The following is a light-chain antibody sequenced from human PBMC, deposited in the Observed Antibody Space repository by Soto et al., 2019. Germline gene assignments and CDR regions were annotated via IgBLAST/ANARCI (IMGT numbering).Light chain of an antibody. Sequence: DIQMTQSPSTLSASVGDRVTITCRASQSISSWLAWYQQKPGKAPKLLIYDASSLESGVPSRFSGSGSGTKFTLTISSLQPDDFATYYCQQYNSYSSLPFGGGTKVNIK. CDR3: QQYNSYSSLP. J-gene: IGKJ4*01. V-gene: IGKV1-5*01. CDR2: DAS. CDR1: QSISSW.